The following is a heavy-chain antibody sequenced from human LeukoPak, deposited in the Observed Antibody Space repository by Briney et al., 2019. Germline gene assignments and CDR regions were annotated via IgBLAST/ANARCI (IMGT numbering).Heavy chain of an antibody. V-gene: IGHV3-30*18. CDR2: ISYDGSNK. J-gene: IGHJ6*02. Sequence: SCKASGYTFTSYYMHWVRQAPGKGLEWVAVISYDGSNKYYADSVKGRFTISRDNSKNTLYLQMNSLRAEDTAVYYCAKVSRYCSSTSCSHYYYYYYGMDVWGQGTTVTVSS. CDR1: GYTFTSYY. CDR3: AKVSRYCSSTSCSHYYYYYYGMDV. D-gene: IGHD2-2*01.